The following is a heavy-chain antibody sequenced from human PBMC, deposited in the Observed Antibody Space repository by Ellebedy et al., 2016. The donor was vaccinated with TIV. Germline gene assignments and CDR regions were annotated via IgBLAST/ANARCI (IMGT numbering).Heavy chain of an antibody. V-gene: IGHV3-11*01. CDR2: ISSSGSTI. J-gene: IGHJ6*02. Sequence: GESLKISCAASCFTFSDYYMSLIRQAPGKGLEWVSYISSSGSTIYYADSEKGRFTISRANAKNSLYLLMNSLRAEDTAVYYCAREGDTAMVHGMDVWGQGTTVTVSS. CDR3: AREGDTAMVHGMDV. CDR1: CFTFSDYY. D-gene: IGHD5-18*01.